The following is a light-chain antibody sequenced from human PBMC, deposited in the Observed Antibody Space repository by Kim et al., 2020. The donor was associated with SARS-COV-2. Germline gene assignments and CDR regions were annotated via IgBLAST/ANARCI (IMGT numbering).Light chain of an antibody. CDR3: TSYTGSGTWV. CDR1: NSDIGAYNY. V-gene: IGLV2-14*01. J-gene: IGLJ3*02. Sequence: QSALTQPASVSGSPGQSVIISCTGTNSDIGAYNYVSWFQQHPGKVPKVIISDVSDRPSGVSNRFSGSKSGNTASLSISRLQPDDEADYYCTSYTGSGTWVFGGGTQLTVL. CDR2: DVS.